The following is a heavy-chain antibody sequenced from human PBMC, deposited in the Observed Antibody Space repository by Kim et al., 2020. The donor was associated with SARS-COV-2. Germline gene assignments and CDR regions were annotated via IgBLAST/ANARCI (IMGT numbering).Heavy chain of an antibody. CDR1: GFTFSSYW. D-gene: IGHD6-13*01. V-gene: IGHV3-74*01. J-gene: IGHJ6*02. Sequence: GGSLRLSCAASGFTFSSYWMHWVRQAPGKGLVWVSRINSDGSSTSYADSVKGRFTISRDNAKNTLYLQMNSLRAEDTAVYYCARDARARLGSSWYAEGMDVWGQGTTVTVSS. CDR2: INSDGSST. CDR3: ARDARARLGSSWYAEGMDV.